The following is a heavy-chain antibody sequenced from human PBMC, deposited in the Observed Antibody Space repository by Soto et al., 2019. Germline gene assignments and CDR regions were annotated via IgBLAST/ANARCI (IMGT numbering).Heavy chain of an antibody. CDR2: IRSKAYGGTT. Sequence: EVQLVESGGGLVKPGRSLRLSCTASGFTFGDYAMSWFRQAPGKGLEWVGVIRSKAYGGTTEYAASVKGRFTISRDDSKSIAYLQMNSLKTEDIAVYYCAGDPSMWQHSWFDPWGQGTLVTVSS. V-gene: IGHV3-49*05. CDR3: AGDPSMWQHSWFDP. J-gene: IGHJ5*02. CDR1: GFTFGDYA. D-gene: IGHD2-21*01.